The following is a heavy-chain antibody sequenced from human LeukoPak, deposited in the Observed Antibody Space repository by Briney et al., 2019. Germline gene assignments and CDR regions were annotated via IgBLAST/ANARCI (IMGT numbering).Heavy chain of an antibody. J-gene: IGHJ5*02. CDR2: IYYSGST. D-gene: IGHD6-19*01. Sequence: SETLSLTCTVSGGSISSSSYYWGWIRQPPGKGLEWIGSIYYSGSTYYNPSLKSRVTISVDTSKNQFSLKLSSVTAADTAVYYCARVYSGYSSGWYSKVRWFDPWGQGTLVTVSS. CDR1: GGSISSSSYY. V-gene: IGHV4-39*07. CDR3: ARVYSGYSSGWYSKVRWFDP.